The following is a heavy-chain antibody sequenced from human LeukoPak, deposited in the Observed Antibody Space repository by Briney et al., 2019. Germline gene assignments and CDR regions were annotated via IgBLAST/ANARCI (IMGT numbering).Heavy chain of an antibody. CDR1: GFTFSSYG. D-gene: IGHD3-10*01. V-gene: IGHV3-48*01. CDR2: ISSSSSTI. Sequence: GGSLRLSCAASGFTFSSYGMHWVRQAPGKGLEWVSYISSSSSTIYYADSVKGRFTISRDNAKNSLYLQMNSLRAEDTAVYYCARAPYGSGSYSLYYFDYWGQGTLVTVSS. J-gene: IGHJ4*02. CDR3: ARAPYGSGSYSLYYFDY.